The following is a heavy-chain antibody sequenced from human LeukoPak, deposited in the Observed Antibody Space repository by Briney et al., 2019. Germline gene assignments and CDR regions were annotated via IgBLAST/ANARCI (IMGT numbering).Heavy chain of an antibody. CDR2: ISTDGSTT. D-gene: IGHD3-22*01. J-gene: IGHJ5*02. CDR1: GFTFSNYW. V-gene: IGHV3-74*01. CDR3: ARVLVGYDNSGYLDNWFDP. Sequence: QPGGSLRLSCAASGFTFSNYWMHWVRQGPEKGLALVARISTDGSTTSYADSVKGRFTISRDNAKNTLYLQMNSLRAEDTAVYYCARVLVGYDNSGYLDNWFDPWGQGTLVTVSS.